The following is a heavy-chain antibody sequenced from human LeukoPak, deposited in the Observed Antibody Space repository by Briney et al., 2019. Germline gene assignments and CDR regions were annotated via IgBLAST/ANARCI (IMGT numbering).Heavy chain of an antibody. CDR2: IKQDGNEK. V-gene: IGHV3-7*01. CDR3: AIDGAFRIYDY. D-gene: IGHD3-3*02. Sequence: GGSLRLSCAASGFTFSSYWMTWVRQAPGKGLEWVASIKQDGNEKYYVDSVKGRFTISRDNARNSLYLQMSSLRADDTAVYYCAIDGAFRIYDYWGQGTLVTVSS. J-gene: IGHJ4*02. CDR1: GFTFSSYW.